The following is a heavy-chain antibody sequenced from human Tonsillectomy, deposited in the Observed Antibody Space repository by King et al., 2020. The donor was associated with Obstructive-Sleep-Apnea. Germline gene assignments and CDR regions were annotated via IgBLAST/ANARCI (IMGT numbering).Heavy chain of an antibody. CDR2: IIPILHIA. V-gene: IGHV1-69*10. CDR3: ASLSGSYAGGDY. D-gene: IGHD1-26*01. CDR1: GGTFNNYA. J-gene: IGHJ4*02. Sequence: QLVQSGAEVKKPGSSVKVSCRVSGGTFNNYAFTWVRQAPGQGLDWMGGIIPILHIANYAQKFQGRATITADRSASTAYMELSALRYEDTAMYYCASLSGSYAGGDYWGQGTLVTVSS.